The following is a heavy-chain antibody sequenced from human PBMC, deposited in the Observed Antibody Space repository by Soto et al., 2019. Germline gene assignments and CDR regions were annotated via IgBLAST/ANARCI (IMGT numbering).Heavy chain of an antibody. CDR2: IWYDGSNK. D-gene: IGHD3-9*01. CDR3: ARENYDILTGYLLNWFDP. V-gene: IGHV3-33*01. Sequence: GGSLRLSCAASVFTFSSYGMHWVRQAPGKGLEWVAVIWYDGSNKYYADSVKGRFTISRDNSKNTLYLQMNSLRAEDTAVYYCARENYDILTGYLLNWFDPWGQGTLVTVSS. J-gene: IGHJ5*02. CDR1: VFTFSSYG.